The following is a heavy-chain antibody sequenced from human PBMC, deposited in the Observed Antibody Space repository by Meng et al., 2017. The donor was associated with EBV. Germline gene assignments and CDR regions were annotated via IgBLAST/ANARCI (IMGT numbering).Heavy chain of an antibody. CDR2: IIPIFGTA. D-gene: IGHD6-13*01. J-gene: IGHJ4*02. V-gene: IGHV1-69*06. Sequence: QVQVVQCGAEVKEPGSSVMVSCKASGGPFSSNAISWVREAPGRGLEGMGWIIPIFGTANYAQKFQGRVTITADKSTSTAYMELSCLRSEDTAVYYCARAEIAAAGRLDYWGQGTLVTVSS. CDR3: ARAEIAAAGRLDY. CDR1: GGPFSSNA.